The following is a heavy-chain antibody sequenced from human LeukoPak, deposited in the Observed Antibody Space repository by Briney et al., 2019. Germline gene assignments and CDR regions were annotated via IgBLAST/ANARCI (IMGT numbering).Heavy chain of an antibody. D-gene: IGHD2-15*01. J-gene: IGHJ4*01. CDR3: ARPRRSSGSFATDY. Sequence: ASVKVSCKASGYTFTSYDINWVRQATGQGLEWMGWMNPNSGNTGYAQKFQGRVTMTRNTSISTAYMELSSLRSEDTAVYYCARPRRSSGSFATDYCGQGTLVTVSS. CDR1: GYTFTSYD. V-gene: IGHV1-8*01. CDR2: MNPNSGNT.